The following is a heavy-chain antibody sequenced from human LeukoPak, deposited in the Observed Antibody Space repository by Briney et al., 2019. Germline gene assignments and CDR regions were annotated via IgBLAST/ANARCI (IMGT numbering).Heavy chain of an antibody. CDR3: ARVPYYYDSSGYYDY. CDR2: ISYDGSNK. V-gene: IGHV3-30*04. D-gene: IGHD3-22*01. CDR1: GFTFSSHA. Sequence: GGSLRLSCAASGFTFSSHAMHWVRQAPGKGLEWVAVISYDGSNKYYADSVKGRFTIPRDNSKNTLYLQMNSLRAEDTAVYYCARVPYYYDSSGYYDYWGQGTLVTVSS. J-gene: IGHJ4*02.